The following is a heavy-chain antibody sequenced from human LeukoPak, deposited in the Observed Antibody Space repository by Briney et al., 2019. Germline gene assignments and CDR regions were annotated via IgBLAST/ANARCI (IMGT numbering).Heavy chain of an antibody. J-gene: IGHJ6*02. CDR2: ITDDGYNT. V-gene: IGHV3-23*01. CDR3: TRHSDTYCSRANCYVDNFYGLDV. Sequence: PGGSLRLSCAATGFTFSAFAMTWVRQAPGKGLEWVSTITDDGYNTYSADSVKGRITFSRDNSKNTLSLQLRSLRAEDTAVYYCTRHSDTYCSRANCYVDNFYGLDVWGQGTRVTVSS. D-gene: IGHD2-2*01. CDR1: GFTFSAFA.